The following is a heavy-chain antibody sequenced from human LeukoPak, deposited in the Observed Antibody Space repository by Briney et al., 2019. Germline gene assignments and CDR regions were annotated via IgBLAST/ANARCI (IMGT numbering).Heavy chain of an antibody. Sequence: GGSRRLACAAAGFTFGSDAMHWVRQAPGKGLEWVAVISYDGSNKYYADSVKGRFTISRDNSKNTLYLQMNSLRAEDTAVYYCARDLLSVPAAGGIYYYYYSMDVWGKGTTVTVSS. V-gene: IGHV3-30*01. CDR3: ARDLLSVPAAGGIYYYYYSMDV. D-gene: IGHD2-2*01. CDR2: ISYDGSNK. CDR1: GFTFGSDA. J-gene: IGHJ6*03.